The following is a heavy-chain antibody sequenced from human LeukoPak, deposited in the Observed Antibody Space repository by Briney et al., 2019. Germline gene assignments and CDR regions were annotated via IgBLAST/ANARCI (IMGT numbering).Heavy chain of an antibody. V-gene: IGHV6-1*01. D-gene: IGHD6-19*01. J-gene: IGHJ4*02. CDR3: TRSDCSSGRRPGFDN. CDR1: GDSVSSNSAA. Sequence: SQTLSLTCGISGDSVSSNSAAWNWIRQSPSRGLEWLGRTYYRSKWFINYAPFVKSRIIINPDTPKNQVSLQLNSVTPEDTAVYYCTRSDCSSGRRPGFDNWGQGTLVTVSS. CDR2: TYYRSKWFI.